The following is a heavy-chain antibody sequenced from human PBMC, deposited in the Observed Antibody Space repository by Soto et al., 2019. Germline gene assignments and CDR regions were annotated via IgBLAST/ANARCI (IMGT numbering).Heavy chain of an antibody. CDR1: GFTFSSYA. CDR2: ISYDGSNK. V-gene: IGHV3-30-3*01. Sequence: QVQLVESGGGVVQPGRSLRLSCAASGFTFSSYAMHWVRQAPGKGLEWVAVISYDGSNKYYADSVKGRFTISRDNSKNTLYLQMNSLRAEDTAVYYCARVLLFARLFYGVDYWGQGTLVTVSS. D-gene: IGHD2-21*01. J-gene: IGHJ4*02. CDR3: ARVLLFARLFYGVDY.